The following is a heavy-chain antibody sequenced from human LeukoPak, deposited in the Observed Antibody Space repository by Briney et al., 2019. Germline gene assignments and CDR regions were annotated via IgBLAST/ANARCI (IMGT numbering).Heavy chain of an antibody. CDR2: INHSGST. Sequence: SETLSLTCAVYGGSFSGYYWSWIRQPPGKGLEWIGEINHSGSTNYNPSPKSRVTISVDTSKNQFSLKLSSVTAADTAVYYCAREVPVVVPAANYFDYWGQGTLVTVSS. CDR1: GGSFSGYY. V-gene: IGHV4-34*01. D-gene: IGHD2-2*01. CDR3: AREVPVVVPAANYFDY. J-gene: IGHJ4*02.